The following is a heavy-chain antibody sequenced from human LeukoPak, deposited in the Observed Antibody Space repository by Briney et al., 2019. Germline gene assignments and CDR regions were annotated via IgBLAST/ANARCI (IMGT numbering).Heavy chain of an antibody. D-gene: IGHD3-22*01. V-gene: IGHV3-9*01. J-gene: IGHJ4*02. CDR1: GFTFDDYA. CDR3: AKGRGYDSSGLNDY. CDR2: ISWNSGSI. Sequence: GGSLRLSCAASGFTFDDYAMHWVRQAPGKGLEWVSGISWNSGSIGYADSVKGRFTISRDNAKNSLYLQMNSLRAEDTALYYCAKGRGYDSSGLNDYWGQGTLVTVSS.